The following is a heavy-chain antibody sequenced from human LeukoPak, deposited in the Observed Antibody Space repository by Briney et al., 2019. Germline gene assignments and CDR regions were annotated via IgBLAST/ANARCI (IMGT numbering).Heavy chain of an antibody. V-gene: IGHV1-18*01. CDR1: GYTFTSYG. CDR2: ISPYNGNT. CDR3: ARWEYCSSSSCYDESETFDY. D-gene: IGHD2-2*01. J-gene: IGHJ4*02. Sequence: ASVKVSCKASGYTFTSYGISWVRQAPGQGLEWMGWISPYNGNTNYAQKYQGRVTMTTDTSTSTAYMELRSLRSDDTAIYYCARWEYCSSSSCYDESETFDYWGQGTLVTVSS.